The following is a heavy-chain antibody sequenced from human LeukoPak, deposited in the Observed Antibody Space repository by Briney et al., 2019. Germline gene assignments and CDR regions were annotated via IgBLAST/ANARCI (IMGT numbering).Heavy chain of an antibody. CDR1: GFTFSSYW. D-gene: IGHD4-23*01. V-gene: IGHV3-7*05. Sequence: GGSLRLSCAASGFTFSSYWMTWVRQAPGKGLEWVANIKQDGSEKYYVDSVKGRFTISRDNAKNSLYLQMISLRAEDTAVYYCARGGGNLDLNFDLWGRGTLVTVSS. J-gene: IGHJ2*01. CDR2: IKQDGSEK. CDR3: ARGGGNLDLNFDL.